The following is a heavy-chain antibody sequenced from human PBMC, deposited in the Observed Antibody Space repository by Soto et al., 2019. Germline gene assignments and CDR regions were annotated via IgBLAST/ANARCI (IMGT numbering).Heavy chain of an antibody. V-gene: IGHV1-46*03. CDR2: INPSGGST. Sequence: ASVKVSCKASGYTFTSYYMHWVRQAPGQGLEWMGIINPSGGSTSYAQKFQGRVTMTRDTSTSTVYMELSSLRSEDTAVYYCGRDRVVVATATRGYWFDPSGQGTLFTVSS. J-gene: IGHJ5*02. D-gene: IGHD2-21*02. CDR3: GRDRVVVATATRGYWFDP. CDR1: GYTFTSYY.